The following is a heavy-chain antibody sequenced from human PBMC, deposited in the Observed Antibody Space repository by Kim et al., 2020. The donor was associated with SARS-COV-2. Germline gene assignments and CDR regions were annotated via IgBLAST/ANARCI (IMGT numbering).Heavy chain of an antibody. Sequence: SDGSNKYYADSVMGRFTISRDNSKNMLFLQMNSLRAEDTAVYYCANCESWGQRTLVTVSS. V-gene: IGHV3-33*06. CDR2: SDGSNK. CDR3: ANCES. J-gene: IGHJ5*02.